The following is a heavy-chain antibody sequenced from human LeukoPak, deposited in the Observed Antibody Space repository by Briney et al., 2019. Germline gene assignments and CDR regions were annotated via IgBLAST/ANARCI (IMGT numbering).Heavy chain of an antibody. J-gene: IGHJ4*02. Sequence: ASVKVSCKASGYTFTGYYMHWVRQAPGQGLEWMGWINPNSGGTNYAQKFQGRVTMTRDTSISTAYMELSRLRSDDTAVYYCATTQGVGATFFDYWGQGTLVTVSS. CDR1: GYTFTGYY. D-gene: IGHD1-26*01. V-gene: IGHV1-2*02. CDR2: INPNSGGT. CDR3: ATTQGVGATFFDY.